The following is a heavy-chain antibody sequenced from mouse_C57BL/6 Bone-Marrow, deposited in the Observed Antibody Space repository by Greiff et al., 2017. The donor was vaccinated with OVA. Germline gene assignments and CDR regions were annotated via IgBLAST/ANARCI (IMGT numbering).Heavy chain of an antibody. J-gene: IGHJ4*01. CDR2: ISGGGGNT. V-gene: IGHV5-9*01. CDR1: GFTFSSYT. D-gene: IGHD1-1*01. CDR3: ARLITTVPATGNAMDY. Sequence: EVQLVESGGGLVKPGGSLKLSCAASGFTFSSYTMSWVRQTPEKRLEWVATISGGGGNTYYPDSVKGRFTISRDNAKNTLYLQMSSLRSEDTALYYCARLITTVPATGNAMDYWGQGTSVTVSS.